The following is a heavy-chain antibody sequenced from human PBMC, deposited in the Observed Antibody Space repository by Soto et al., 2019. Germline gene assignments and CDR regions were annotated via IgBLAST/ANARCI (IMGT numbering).Heavy chain of an antibody. J-gene: IGHJ4*02. CDR2: IWYDGSNK. CDR1: GFTFSSYG. D-gene: IGHD6-19*01. V-gene: IGHV3-33*01. Sequence: QVQLVESGGGVVQPGRSLRLSCAASGFTFSSYGMHWVRQAPGKGLEWVAVIWYDGSNKYYADSVKGRFTISRDNSKYTLYLQMNSLRAEDTAVYYCARDHSGWTFDYWGQGTLVTVSS. CDR3: ARDHSGWTFDY.